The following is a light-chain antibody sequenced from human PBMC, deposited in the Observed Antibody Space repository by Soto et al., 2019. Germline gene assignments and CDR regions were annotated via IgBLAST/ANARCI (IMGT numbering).Light chain of an antibody. V-gene: IGKV1-9*01. J-gene: IGKJ1*01. CDR3: QQLKSYPQT. Sequence: DIRMTQSPSSLSASVGDRVTITCRASQSVSSYLNWYQHKPGKAPKLLMYAASTLQSGVPSRFSGSGSGTEFTLTISSLQPEDFATYYCQQLKSYPQTFGQGTKVDI. CDR1: QSVSSY. CDR2: AAS.